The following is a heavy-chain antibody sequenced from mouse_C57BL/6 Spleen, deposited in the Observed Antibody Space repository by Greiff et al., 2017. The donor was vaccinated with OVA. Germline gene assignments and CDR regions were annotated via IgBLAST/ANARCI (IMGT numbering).Heavy chain of an antibody. V-gene: IGHV1-59*01. CDR2: IDPSDSYT. D-gene: IGHD1-1*01. Sequence: QVQLQQPGAELVRPGTSVKLSCKASGYTFTSYWMHWVKQRPGQGLEWIGVIDPSDSYTNYNQKFKGKATLTVDTSSSTAYMQLSSLTSEDSAVYYCARTGVTTVVDDWGQGTTLTVSS. CDR1: GYTFTSYW. CDR3: ARTGVTTVVDD. J-gene: IGHJ2*01.